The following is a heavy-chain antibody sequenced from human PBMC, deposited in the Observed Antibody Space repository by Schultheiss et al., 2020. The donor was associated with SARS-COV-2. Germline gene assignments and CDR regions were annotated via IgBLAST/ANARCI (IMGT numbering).Heavy chain of an antibody. CDR1: GGTFSSYA. CDR3: ARDITIFGVVTTPGWFDP. D-gene: IGHD3-3*01. J-gene: IGHJ5*02. Sequence: SVKVSCKASGGTFSSYAISWVRQAPGQGLEWMGGIIPIFGTANYAQKFQGRVTMTTDTSTSTAYMELRSLRSDDTAVYYCARDITIFGVVTTPGWFDPWGQGTLVTVSS. CDR2: IIPIFGTA. V-gene: IGHV1-69*05.